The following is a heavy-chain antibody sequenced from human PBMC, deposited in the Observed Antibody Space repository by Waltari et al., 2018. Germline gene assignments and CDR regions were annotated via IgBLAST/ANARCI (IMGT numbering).Heavy chain of an antibody. D-gene: IGHD3-3*01. V-gene: IGHV1-2*06. CDR2: INPNSGGT. CDR3: AYDFWSGYAQ. CDR1: GGTFSSYA. Sequence: QVQLVQSGAEVKKPGSSVKVSCKASGGTFSSYAISWVRQAPGQGLEWMGRINPNSGGTNYAQKFQGRVTMTRDTSISTAYMELSRLRSDDTAVYYCAYDFWSGYAQWGQGTLVTVSS. J-gene: IGHJ4*02.